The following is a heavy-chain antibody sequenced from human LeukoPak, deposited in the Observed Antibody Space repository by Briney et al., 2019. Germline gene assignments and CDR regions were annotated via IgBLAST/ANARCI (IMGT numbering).Heavy chain of an antibody. V-gene: IGHV1-69*04. CDR2: IIPILGIA. D-gene: IGHD6-19*01. Sequence: SVKVSCKASGGTFSSYAISWVRQAPGQGLEWMGRIIPILGIANYAQKFQGRVTITADKSTSTAYMELSSLSSEDTAVYYCARDSARAGTDFDYWAREPWSPSPQ. CDR3: ARDSARAGTDFDY. J-gene: IGHJ4*02. CDR1: GGTFSSYA.